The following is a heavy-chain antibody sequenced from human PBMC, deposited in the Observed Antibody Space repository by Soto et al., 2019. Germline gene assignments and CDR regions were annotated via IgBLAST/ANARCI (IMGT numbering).Heavy chain of an antibody. J-gene: IGHJ6*02. V-gene: IGHV1-18*04. Sequence: ASVKVSCKASGYTFTSYGISWVRQAPGQGLEWMGWISAYNGNTNYAQKLQGRVTMTTDTSTSTAYMELRSLRSDDTAVYYCARALMYYDFWSGYKYYYGMDVWGQGTTVTVSS. D-gene: IGHD3-3*01. CDR1: GYTFTSYG. CDR3: ARALMYYDFWSGYKYYYGMDV. CDR2: ISAYNGNT.